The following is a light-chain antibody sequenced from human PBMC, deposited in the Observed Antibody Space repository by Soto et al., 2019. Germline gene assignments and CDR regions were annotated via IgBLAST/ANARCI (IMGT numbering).Light chain of an antibody. CDR1: NSVSSN. V-gene: IGKV3-15*01. J-gene: IGKJ1*01. Sequence: IVMTQSPATLSVSPGERTTLSCRASNSVSSNLAWSQQKHVQAPRLLIYGACTSATGIPARFSGSVSGTVFTLTISSLQSEDFAGYYCQQYTNWPPWTFGQGIKVVIK. CDR3: QQYTNWPPWT. CDR2: GAC.